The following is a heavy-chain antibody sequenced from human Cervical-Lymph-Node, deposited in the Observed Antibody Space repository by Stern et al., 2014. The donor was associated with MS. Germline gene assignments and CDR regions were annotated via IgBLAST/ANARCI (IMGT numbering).Heavy chain of an antibody. J-gene: IGHJ6*02. CDR2: IWYDGSNK. Sequence: VQLVESGGGVVQPGRSLRLSCAASGFTFSSYGMHWVRQAPGKGLEWVAVIWYDGSNKYYADSVKGRFTISRDNSKNTLYLQMNSLRAEDADVYYCARSSSPSPYYYYGMDVWGQGTTVTVSS. CDR1: GFTFSSYG. D-gene: IGHD6-13*01. V-gene: IGHV3-33*01. CDR3: ARSSSPSPYYYYGMDV.